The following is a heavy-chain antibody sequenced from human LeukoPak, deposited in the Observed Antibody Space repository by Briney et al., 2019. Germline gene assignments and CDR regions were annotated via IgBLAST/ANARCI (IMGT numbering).Heavy chain of an antibody. J-gene: IGHJ4*02. CDR3: ARDLLGWELHYFDY. CDR2: IPYDGSNK. V-gene: IGHV3-30*02. D-gene: IGHD1-26*01. Sequence: GGSLRLSCAASGFTFSTLGMHWVRQAPGQGLEWVTFIPYDGSNKYYADSVKGRFTISRDNSKNTLSLQMNSLRAEDTAVYYCARDLLGWELHYFDYWGQGTLVTVSS. CDR1: GFTFSTLG.